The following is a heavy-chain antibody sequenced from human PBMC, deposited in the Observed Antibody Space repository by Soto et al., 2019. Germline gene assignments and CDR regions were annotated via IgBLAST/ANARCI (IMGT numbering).Heavy chain of an antibody. V-gene: IGHV3-9*01. CDR1: GFTFDDYA. CDR2: ISWNSGSI. D-gene: IGHD1-7*01. Sequence: EVQLVESGGGLVQPGRSLRLSCAASGFTFDDYAMYWVRQAPGKGLEWDSGISWNSGSIGYADSVKGRFTISRDNAKNSLYLQMNSLRAEDTALYYCAKDHRYNWNYVNYFDYWGQGTLVTVSS. J-gene: IGHJ4*02. CDR3: AKDHRYNWNYVNYFDY.